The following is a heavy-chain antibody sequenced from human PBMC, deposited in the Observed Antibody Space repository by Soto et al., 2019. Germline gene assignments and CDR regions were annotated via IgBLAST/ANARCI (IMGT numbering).Heavy chain of an antibody. D-gene: IGHD6-19*01. CDR2: IWYDGSNK. J-gene: IGHJ4*02. CDR1: GFTFSSYG. Sequence: GGSLRLSCAASGFTFSSYGMHWVRQAPGKGLEWVAVIWYDGSNKYYADSVKGRFTISRDNSKNTLYLQMNSLRAEDTAVYYCARDLYSSGWENQGFDYWGQGTLVTVSS. V-gene: IGHV3-33*01. CDR3: ARDLYSSGWENQGFDY.